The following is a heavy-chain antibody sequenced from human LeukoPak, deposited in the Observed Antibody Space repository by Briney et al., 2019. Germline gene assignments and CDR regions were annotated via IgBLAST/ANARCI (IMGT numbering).Heavy chain of an antibody. CDR1: GYTLTELS. V-gene: IGHV1-24*01. D-gene: IGHD4-23*01. Sequence: ASVKVSCKVSGYTLTELSMHWVRQAPGKGLEWMGGFDPEDGETIYAQKLQGRVTMTEDTSTDTAYMELSSLRSEDTAVYYCVPAFMSGSTVALPFDYWGQGTLVTVSS. CDR2: FDPEDGET. CDR3: VPAFMSGSTVALPFDY. J-gene: IGHJ4*02.